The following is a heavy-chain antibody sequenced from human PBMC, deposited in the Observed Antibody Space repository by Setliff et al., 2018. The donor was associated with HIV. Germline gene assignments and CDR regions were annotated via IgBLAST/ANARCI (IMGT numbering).Heavy chain of an antibody. CDR1: GFTFGVYA. V-gene: IGHV3-49*04. Sequence: GGSLRLSCTTSGFTFGVYAMTWVRQAPGKGLEWVGFIRHKAYGGTAEYDASVKGRFTISRDDSKSITYLQMNGLQTEDTAIYYCTRESGGKIDYWGQGTMVTVSS. CDR2: IRHKAYGGTA. D-gene: IGHD2-15*01. J-gene: IGHJ4*02. CDR3: TRESGGKIDY.